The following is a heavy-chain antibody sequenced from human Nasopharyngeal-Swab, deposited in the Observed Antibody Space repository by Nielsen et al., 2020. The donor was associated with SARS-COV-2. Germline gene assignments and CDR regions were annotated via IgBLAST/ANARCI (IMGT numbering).Heavy chain of an antibody. D-gene: IGHD3-3*01. CDR2: ISGSGGST. Sequence: GGSLRLSCAASGFTFSSYAMCWVRQAPGKGLEWVSAISGSGGSTYYADSVKGRFTISRDNSKNTLYLQMNSLRAEDTAVYYCAKGESITIFGVGGTYFDYWGQGTLVTVSS. V-gene: IGHV3-23*01. CDR1: GFTFSSYA. CDR3: AKGESITIFGVGGTYFDY. J-gene: IGHJ4*02.